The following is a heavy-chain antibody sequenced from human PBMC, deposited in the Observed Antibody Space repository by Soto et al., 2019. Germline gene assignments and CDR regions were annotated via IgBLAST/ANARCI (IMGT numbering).Heavy chain of an antibody. CDR1: GFRITSAA. Sequence: EGQLLQSGGGLLQPGGSLRLSCAASGFRITSAAMSWVRQAPGEGLEWVASINRQGNRYYADSVVGRFAISRDDSKDTVDLQMNSVRVGDTAVYYCAKDHPSSGWPTFESWGQGSLVTVSS. CDR2: INRQGNR. D-gene: IGHD6-19*01. CDR3: AKDHPSSGWPTFES. V-gene: IGHV3-23*01. J-gene: IGHJ4*02.